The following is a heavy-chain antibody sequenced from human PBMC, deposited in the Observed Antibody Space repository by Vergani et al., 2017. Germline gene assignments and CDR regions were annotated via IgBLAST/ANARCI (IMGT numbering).Heavy chain of an antibody. Sequence: QVQLVQSGAEVKKPGSSVKVSCKASGGTFSSYAISWVRQAPGQGLEWMGGIIPIFGTANYAQKFQGRGTITADESTSTGYMELSSPRSEDTAVYYCARHAGLYGGFDYWGQGTLVTVSS. CDR3: ARHAGLYGGFDY. D-gene: IGHD4/OR15-4a*01. CDR2: IIPIFGTA. J-gene: IGHJ4*02. V-gene: IGHV1-69*01. CDR1: GGTFSSYA.